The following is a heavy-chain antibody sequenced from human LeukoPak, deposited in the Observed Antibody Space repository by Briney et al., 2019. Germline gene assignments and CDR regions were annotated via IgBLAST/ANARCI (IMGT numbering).Heavy chain of an antibody. Sequence: PSETLSLTCAVYGGSFSGYYWSWLRQPPGKGLEWIGEINHSGSTNYNPSLKSRVTISVDTSKNQFSLKLSSVTAADTAVYYCARGRDSSGYYYDWFDYWGQGTLVTVSS. D-gene: IGHD3-22*01. V-gene: IGHV4-34*01. CDR1: GGSFSGYY. CDR3: ARGRDSSGYYYDWFDY. J-gene: IGHJ4*02. CDR2: INHSGST.